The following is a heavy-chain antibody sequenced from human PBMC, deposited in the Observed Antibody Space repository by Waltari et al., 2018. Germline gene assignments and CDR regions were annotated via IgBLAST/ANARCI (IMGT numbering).Heavy chain of an antibody. CDR1: GYPFTVYY. J-gene: IGHJ4*02. CDR2: INTNSGGT. D-gene: IGHD1-26*01. Sequence: QVQLVQSGAAVKKPGASVTVSCKASGYPFTVYYLHWMRQAPGQGLEWMGWINTNSGGTNYAQKFQDRVTMTRDTSTTTVYMELSRLTSDDTAVYYCAREVRSGSYYAIWGQGTLVTVSS. V-gene: IGHV1-2*02. CDR3: AREVRSGSYYAI.